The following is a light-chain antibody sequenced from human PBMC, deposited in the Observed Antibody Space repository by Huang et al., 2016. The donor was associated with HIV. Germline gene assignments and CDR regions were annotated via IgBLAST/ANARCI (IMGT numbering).Light chain of an antibody. J-gene: IGKJ2*01. CDR1: QDIGHY. CDR3: QKYNSAPYT. CDR2: AAS. Sequence: DIQMTQSPSSLPTSVGDRVTITCRASQDIGHYLAWYQQKTGKVPKLLIYAASTLQSGGPSRFRGSGSGTDFTLTISSLQPEDVATYYCQKYNSAPYTFGQGTKLDI. V-gene: IGKV1-27*01.